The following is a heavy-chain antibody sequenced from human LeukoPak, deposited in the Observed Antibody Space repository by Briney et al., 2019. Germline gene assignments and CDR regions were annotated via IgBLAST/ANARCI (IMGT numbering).Heavy chain of an antibody. J-gene: IGHJ4*02. Sequence: PSQTLSLTCTVSGGSISSGDYYWSWIRQPPGKGLEWIGYIYYSGSTNYNPSLKSRVTISVDTSKNQFSLKLSSVTAADTAVYYCARAHSSSWFDYWGQGTLVTVSS. V-gene: IGHV4-30-4*01. CDR1: GGSISSGDYY. CDR3: ARAHSSSWFDY. CDR2: IYYSGST. D-gene: IGHD6-13*01.